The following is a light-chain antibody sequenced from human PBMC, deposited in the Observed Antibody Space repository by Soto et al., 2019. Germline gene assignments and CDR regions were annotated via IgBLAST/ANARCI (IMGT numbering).Light chain of an antibody. CDR3: QHYGSSSWT. J-gene: IGKJ1*01. Sequence: EIVLTQSPGTLSSSPGERATLSCRASQSVSSSYFAWYQQKPGQAPRLLIYAASSRATGIPDRFSGSGSGTDFTLTISRLEPEDFAVYYCQHYGSSSWTFGQGTRVEI. CDR2: AAS. CDR1: QSVSSSY. V-gene: IGKV3-20*01.